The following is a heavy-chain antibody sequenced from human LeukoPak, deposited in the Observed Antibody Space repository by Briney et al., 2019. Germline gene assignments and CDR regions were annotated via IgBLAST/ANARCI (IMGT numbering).Heavy chain of an antibody. CDR3: ARGVAGSGSTPNY. J-gene: IGHJ4*02. V-gene: IGHV4-59*01. D-gene: IGHD1-26*01. CDR2: IYYSGST. CDR1: GGSISSYY. Sequence: SETLSLTCTVSGGSISSYYWSWIRQPPGKGLEWIGYIYYSGSTNYNPSLKSRVTISVDTSKNQFSLKLSSVTAADTAVYYCARGVAGSGSTPNYWGQGTLVTVSS.